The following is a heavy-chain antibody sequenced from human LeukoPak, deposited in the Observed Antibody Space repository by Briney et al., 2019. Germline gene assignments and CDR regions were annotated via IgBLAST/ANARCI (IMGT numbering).Heavy chain of an antibody. Sequence: NSGGSLRLSCAASGFTFSDYYMSWIRQAPGKGLEWVSYISSSGSTIYYADSVKGRFTISRDNAKNSLYLQMNSLRAEDTAVYYCAKSYVGATFNYYYYMDVWGKGTTVTVSS. CDR1: GFTFSDYY. D-gene: IGHD1-26*01. V-gene: IGHV3-11*04. CDR3: AKSYVGATFNYYYYMDV. CDR2: ISSSGSTI. J-gene: IGHJ6*03.